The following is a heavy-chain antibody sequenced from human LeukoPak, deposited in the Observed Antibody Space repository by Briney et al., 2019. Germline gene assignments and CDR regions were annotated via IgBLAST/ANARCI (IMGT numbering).Heavy chain of an antibody. V-gene: IGHV1-18*01. J-gene: IGHJ3*02. Sequence: ASVKVSCKASGYTIISYGISWVRQAPGQGLEWMGWINAYNGNTDYAQKFQGRVTMTTDTSTSTTYMELRSLRSDDTAVYYCARAYCGFGAFDIWGQGTMVTVSS. D-gene: IGHD2-21*01. CDR2: INAYNGNT. CDR3: ARAYCGFGAFDI. CDR1: GYTIISYG.